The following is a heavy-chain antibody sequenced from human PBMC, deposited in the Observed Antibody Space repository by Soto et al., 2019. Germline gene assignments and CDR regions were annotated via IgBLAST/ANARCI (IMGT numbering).Heavy chain of an antibody. V-gene: IGHV3-30*18. CDR2: ISYDGSNK. CDR1: GFTFSSYG. D-gene: IGHD6-6*01. CDR3: AKDREYSSQVAVPYYYYYGMDV. Sequence: PVGSLRLSCAASGFTFSSYGMHWVRQAPGKGLEWVAVISYDGSNKYYADTVKSQYTISSDNSKFTLYLQMNSLRAEDTAVYYCAKDREYSSQVAVPYYYYYGMDVWGQGT. J-gene: IGHJ6*02.